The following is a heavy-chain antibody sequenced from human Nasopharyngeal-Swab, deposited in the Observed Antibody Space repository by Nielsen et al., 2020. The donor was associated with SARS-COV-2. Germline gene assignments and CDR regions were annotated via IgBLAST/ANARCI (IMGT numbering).Heavy chain of an antibody. CDR2: IYYSGST. J-gene: IGHJ6*03. CDR1: GGSISSSSYY. Sequence: SETLSLTCTVSGGSISSSSYYWGWIRQPPGKGLEWIGSIYYSGSTYYNPSLKSRVTISVDTSKNQFSLKLSSVTAADTAVYYCARDSTPVYYYYYMDVWGKGTTVTVSS. D-gene: IGHD2-15*01. CDR3: ARDSTPVYYYYYMDV. V-gene: IGHV4-39*07.